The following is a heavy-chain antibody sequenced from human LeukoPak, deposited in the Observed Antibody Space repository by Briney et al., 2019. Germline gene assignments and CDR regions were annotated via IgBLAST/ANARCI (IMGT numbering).Heavy chain of an antibody. CDR1: GGSISSSSYY. V-gene: IGHV4-39*01. CDR2: IYYSGST. D-gene: IGHD3-3*01. J-gene: IGHJ3*02. Sequence: SETLSLTCTVSGGSISSSSYYWGWIRQPPGKGLEWIGSIYYSGSTHYNPSLKSRVTISVDTSKNQFSLKLSSVTAADTAVYYCVDFWSGYSKRGDAFDIWGQGTMVTVSS. CDR3: VDFWSGYSKRGDAFDI.